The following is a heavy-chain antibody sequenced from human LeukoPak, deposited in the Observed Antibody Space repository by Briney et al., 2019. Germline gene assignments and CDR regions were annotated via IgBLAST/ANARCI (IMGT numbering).Heavy chain of an antibody. CDR3: AKDTVKVATIRRVPHYMDV. V-gene: IGHV3-30*02. CDR2: IRYDRSNK. Sequence: GGSLRLSCAASGFTFSSYGMHWVRQAPGKGLEWVAFIRYDRSNKYYAESVKGRFTISRDNSKNTLYLQMNSLRAEDTAVYYCAKDTVKVATIRRVPHYMDVWGKGTTVTVSS. CDR1: GFTFSSYG. J-gene: IGHJ6*03. D-gene: IGHD5-12*01.